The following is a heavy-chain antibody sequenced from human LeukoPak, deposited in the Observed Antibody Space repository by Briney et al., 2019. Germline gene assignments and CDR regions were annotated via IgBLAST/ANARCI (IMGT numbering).Heavy chain of an antibody. CDR2: ITYDGYYK. Sequence: GRSLRLSCAASGFSFSTYGMHWVRQAPGKGLEWVAVITYDGYYKYYANSVKGRFTISSDNSKNTLYLQMNSLRAEDTAVYYCAKDRSAGVRASPMDYWGQGTRVTVSP. V-gene: IGHV3-30*18. D-gene: IGHD3-10*01. J-gene: IGHJ4*02. CDR1: GFSFSTYG. CDR3: AKDRSAGVRASPMDY.